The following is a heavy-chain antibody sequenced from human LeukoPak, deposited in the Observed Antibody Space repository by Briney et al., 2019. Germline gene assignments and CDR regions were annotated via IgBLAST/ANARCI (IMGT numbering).Heavy chain of an antibody. V-gene: IGHV6-1*01. CDR2: TYYRSKWYN. Sequence: SQTLSLTCAISGDSVSSNSAAWNWFRQSPSGGLEGLGRTYYRSKWYNDYAVSVKSRININPDTSKNQISLQLNSVTPEDTAVYYCARALGTGWSQKEWGQGTLVTVSS. CDR1: GDSVSSNSAA. CDR3: ARALGTGWSQKE. D-gene: IGHD6-19*01. J-gene: IGHJ4*02.